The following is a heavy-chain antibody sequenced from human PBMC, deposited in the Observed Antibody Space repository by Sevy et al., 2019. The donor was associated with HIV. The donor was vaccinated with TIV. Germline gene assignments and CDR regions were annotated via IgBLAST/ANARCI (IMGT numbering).Heavy chain of an antibody. J-gene: IGHJ4*02. V-gene: IGHV3-72*01. CDR2: TRNKADGYTT. CDR1: GFTFSDHY. D-gene: IGHD6-13*01. Sequence: GGSLRLSCAASGFTFSDHYMEWVRQAPGKGLEWVGRTRNKADGYTTEYAASVKGRLTISRDDSENSRYLQMNSLKTGDTAVYYCSTHAGIAAAGRVFDYWGQGALVTVSS. CDR3: STHAGIAAAGRVFDY.